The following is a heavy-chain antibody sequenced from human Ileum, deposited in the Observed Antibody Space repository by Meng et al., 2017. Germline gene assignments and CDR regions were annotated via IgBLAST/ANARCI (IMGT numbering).Heavy chain of an antibody. J-gene: IGHJ4*02. CDR1: GLTFSSYW. Sequence: GGSLRLSCAASGLTFSSYWMSWVRQAPGKGLEWVANLNEDGSEKYYVDSVKGRFTISRDNARDSLYLEMNSLRADDTALYYCAGDQYVRFDYWGQGTRVTVSS. V-gene: IGHV3-7*01. CDR2: LNEDGSEK. D-gene: IGHD3-16*01. CDR3: AGDQYVRFDY.